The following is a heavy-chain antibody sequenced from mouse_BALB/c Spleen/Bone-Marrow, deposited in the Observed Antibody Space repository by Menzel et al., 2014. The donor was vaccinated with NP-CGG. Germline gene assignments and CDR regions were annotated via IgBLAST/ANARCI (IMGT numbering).Heavy chain of an antibody. CDR2: IYYSGTI. Sequence: DVQLQESGPGLVKPSQTVSLTCTVTGISITTGNYRWSWIRQFPGNKLEWIGYIYYSGTITYNPSLTSRTTITRDTSKNQFFLEMNSLTAEDTATYYCARDGNYAMDYWDQGTSVTVSS. V-gene: IGHV3-5*02. D-gene: IGHD1-1*02. CDR1: GISITTGNYR. CDR3: ARDGNYAMDY. J-gene: IGHJ4*01.